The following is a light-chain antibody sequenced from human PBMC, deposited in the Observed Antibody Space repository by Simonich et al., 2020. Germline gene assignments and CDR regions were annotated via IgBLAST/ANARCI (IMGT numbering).Light chain of an antibody. Sequence: EIVLTQSPATLSLSPGERATLSCRASQSVSSYFAWYQQKPGQAPRLLIYESSNRATGIPARFSSSGSGTDFTLTISSMQSEDFAVYYCQQYGSSQYTFGQGTKLEIK. CDR1: QSVSSY. J-gene: IGKJ2*01. CDR3: QQYGSSQYT. CDR2: ESS. V-gene: IGKV3-11*01.